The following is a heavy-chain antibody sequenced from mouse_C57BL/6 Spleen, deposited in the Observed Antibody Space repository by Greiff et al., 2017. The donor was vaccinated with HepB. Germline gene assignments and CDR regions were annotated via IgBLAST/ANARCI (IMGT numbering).Heavy chain of an antibody. CDR1: GYSITSGYY. CDR2: ISYDGSN. Sequence: EVKLVESGPGLVKPSQSLSLTCSVTGYSITSGYYWNWIRQFPGNKLEWMGYISYDGSNNYNPSLKNRISSTRDTSKNQFFLKLNSVTTEDTATYCCARGAMDYWGQGTSVTGSS. V-gene: IGHV3-6*01. J-gene: IGHJ4*01. CDR3: ARGAMDY.